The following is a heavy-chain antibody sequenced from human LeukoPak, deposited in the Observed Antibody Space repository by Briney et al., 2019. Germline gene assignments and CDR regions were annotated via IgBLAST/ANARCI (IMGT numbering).Heavy chain of an antibody. V-gene: IGHV1-18*01. CDR1: GYTFTSYG. CDR2: ISAYNGNT. CDR3: ARVPGVDLVVPAAVDY. Sequence: ASVKVFCKASGYTFTSYGISWVRQAPGQGLEWMGWISAYNGNTNYAQKLQGRVTMTTDTFTSTAYMELRSLRSDDTAVYYCARVPGVDLVVPAAVDYWGQGTLVTVSS. J-gene: IGHJ4*02. D-gene: IGHD2-2*01.